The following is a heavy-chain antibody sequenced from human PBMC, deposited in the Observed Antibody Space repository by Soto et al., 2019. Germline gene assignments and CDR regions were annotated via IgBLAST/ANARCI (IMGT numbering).Heavy chain of an antibody. V-gene: IGHV4-61*01. CDR1: GDVVSSANYY. CDR3: ARRGEKSATLDY. Sequence: QVQLQESGPGLVKPSETLSLTCTVSGDVVSSANYYWSWVRQSPGKGLEWIGHIYYNGGANYNPSLKSRLTIAVDTSKNQFSLKLSSVTAADTALYYCARRGEKSATLDYWGQGPLVTVSS. J-gene: IGHJ4*02. CDR2: IYYNGGA. D-gene: IGHD3-10*01.